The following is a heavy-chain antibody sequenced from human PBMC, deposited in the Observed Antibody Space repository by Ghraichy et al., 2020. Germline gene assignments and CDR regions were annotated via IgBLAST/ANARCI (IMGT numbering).Heavy chain of an antibody. CDR3: ARFRGGSTVYFDY. CDR1: GYTFSNYY. CDR2: INPAGGST. Sequence: ASVKVSCKASGYTFSNYYMHWVRQAPGQGLEWMGIINPAGGSTNYAQKFQGRVTMTRDTSTSTVYMELSSLRSEDTAVYYCARFRGGSTVYFDYWGQGTLVTISS. D-gene: IGHD1-26*01. V-gene: IGHV1-46*01. J-gene: IGHJ4*02.